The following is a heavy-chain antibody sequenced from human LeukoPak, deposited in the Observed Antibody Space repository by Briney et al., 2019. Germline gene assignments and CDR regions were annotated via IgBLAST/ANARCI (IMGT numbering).Heavy chain of an antibody. V-gene: IGHV3-21*01. J-gene: IGHJ4*02. D-gene: IGHD5-18*01. CDR3: ARDTHSYGYSDY. Sequence: GGSLRLSCAASGFTFSSYSMNWVRQAPGKGLAWVSSISSSSSYIYYADSVKGGFTISRDNAKNSLYLQMNSLRAEDTAVYYCARDTHSYGYSDYWGQGTLVTVSS. CDR1: GFTFSSYS. CDR2: ISSSSSYI.